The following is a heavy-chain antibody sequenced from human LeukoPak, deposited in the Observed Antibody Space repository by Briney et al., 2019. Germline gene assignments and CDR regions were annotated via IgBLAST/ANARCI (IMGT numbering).Heavy chain of an antibody. CDR3: ARQTTGSFQWTFDN. J-gene: IGHJ4*02. Sequence: TSETLSLTCTVSGFYIYTGGYYWGWLPRPPGQGLEWIVTTHYSGETFYNPTPKSRITMSVNTSRNHFSLRLDSVTAADTAVYYCARQTTGSFQWTFDNWGRGTLVTVSS. CDR1: GFYIYTGGYY. CDR2: THYSGET. D-gene: IGHD1-26*01. V-gene: IGHV4-39*02.